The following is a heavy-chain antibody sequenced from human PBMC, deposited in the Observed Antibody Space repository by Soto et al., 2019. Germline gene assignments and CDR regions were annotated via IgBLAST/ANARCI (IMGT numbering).Heavy chain of an antibody. J-gene: IGHJ3*02. V-gene: IGHV1-18*01. D-gene: IGHD3-22*01. CDR2: ISAYNGNT. CDR3: ARGDYYGSSGYGAFDI. CDR1: GYTFTSYG. Sequence: ASVKVSCKASGYTFTSYGISWVRQAPGQGLEWMGWISAYNGNTNYAQKLQGRVTMTTDTSTSTAYMELRSLRSDDTAVYYCARGDYYGSSGYGAFDIWGQGTMVTVS.